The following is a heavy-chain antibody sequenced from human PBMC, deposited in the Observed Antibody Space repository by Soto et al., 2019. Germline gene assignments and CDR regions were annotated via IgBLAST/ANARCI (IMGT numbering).Heavy chain of an antibody. D-gene: IGHD3-10*01. Sequence: SETLSLTCTVSGGSISSYYWSWIRQPLGKGLEWIGYIYYSGSTNYNPSLKSRVTISVDTSKNQFSLKLSSVTAADTAVYYCARGRVTNYYGMDVWGQGTTVTVSS. J-gene: IGHJ6*02. CDR2: IYYSGST. V-gene: IGHV4-59*01. CDR1: GGSISSYY. CDR3: ARGRVTNYYGMDV.